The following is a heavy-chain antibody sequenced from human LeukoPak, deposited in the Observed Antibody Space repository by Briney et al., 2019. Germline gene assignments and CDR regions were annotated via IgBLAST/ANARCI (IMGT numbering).Heavy chain of an antibody. CDR2: IYYSGST. J-gene: IGHJ6*02. Sequence: PSETLSLTCTVPRGSTSSYYWSWIRQTPGRGLEWIGYIYYSGSTNYNPSLKSRVTIPVDTSKKRFSLQLNSVTAADTAVDYCAREVRYGMEIWGQGTTVTVSS. CDR1: RGSTSSYY. V-gene: IGHV4-59*01. CDR3: AREVRYGMEI.